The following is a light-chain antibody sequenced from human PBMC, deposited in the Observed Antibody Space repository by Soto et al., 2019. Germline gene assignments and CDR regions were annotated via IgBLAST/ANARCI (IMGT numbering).Light chain of an antibody. V-gene: IGKV3-20*01. Sequence: IVLTQSPGTLSLSPGEGATLSCRASQGVSRKLAWYQHKPGQAPRLLISGASTGATGIPNRFSGSGSGTDFTLTISRLEPEDFAVYYCQQYGNSPQTFGQGTKVDIK. CDR3: QQYGNSPQT. CDR1: QGVSRK. J-gene: IGKJ1*01. CDR2: GAS.